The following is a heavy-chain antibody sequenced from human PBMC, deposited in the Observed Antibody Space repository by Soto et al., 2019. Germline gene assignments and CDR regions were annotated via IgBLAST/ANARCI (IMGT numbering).Heavy chain of an antibody. CDR2: ISGSSGNA. J-gene: IGHJ4*02. CDR3: AREMAGLGGEYDY. D-gene: IGHD3-16*01. CDR1: GYTFTKYG. Sequence: QVQLVRSGAEVKNPGASVKVSCKTSGYTFTKYGVGWVRQAPGQGLEWMGWISGSSGNANYAEKVQGRITLTTDTSTSTAYIELRSLRSEDTAVYYCAREMAGLGGEYDYWGQGTLVTVSS. V-gene: IGHV1-18*01.